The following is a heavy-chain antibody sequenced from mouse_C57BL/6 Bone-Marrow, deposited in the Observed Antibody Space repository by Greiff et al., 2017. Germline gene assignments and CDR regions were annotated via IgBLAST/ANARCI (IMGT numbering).Heavy chain of an antibody. CDR3: AAHRWLLLYFDV. CDR2: IDPEDGET. D-gene: IGHD2-3*01. V-gene: IGHV14-2*01. Sequence: VHVKQSGAELVKPGASVKLSCTASGFNIKDYYMHWVKQRTEQGLEWIGRIDPEDGETKYAPQFQGKATITADTSSNTAYLQLSSLTSEDTAVYYCAAHRWLLLYFDVWGTGTTVTVSS. J-gene: IGHJ1*03. CDR1: GFNIKDYY.